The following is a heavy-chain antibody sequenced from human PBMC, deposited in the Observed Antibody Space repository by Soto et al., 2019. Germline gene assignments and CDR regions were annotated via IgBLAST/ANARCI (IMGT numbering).Heavy chain of an antibody. J-gene: IGHJ4*02. V-gene: IGHV3-74*01. CDR3: ARGGDPDY. D-gene: IGHD2-21*02. CDR1: GFTFDYYW. Sequence: GGSLRLSCVASGFTFDYYWMHCVRQAPGEGLMWVSRLQTDGSHPDYADSVKGRFTISRDNAKNTLYLQMNNLRAEDTAVYYCARGGDPDYWGQGTLVTVSS. CDR2: LQTDGSHP.